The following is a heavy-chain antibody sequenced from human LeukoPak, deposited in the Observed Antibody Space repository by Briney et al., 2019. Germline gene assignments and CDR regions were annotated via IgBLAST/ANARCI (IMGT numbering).Heavy chain of an antibody. CDR2: IYYSGST. J-gene: IGHJ4*02. Sequence: PSGTLSLTCTVSGGSISSYYWSWIRQPPGKGLEWIGYIYYSGSTNYNPSLKSRVTISVDTSKNQFSLKLSSVTAADTAVYYCAREADCSSTSCPLDYWGQGTLVTVSS. V-gene: IGHV4-59*01. CDR1: GGSISSYY. D-gene: IGHD2-2*01. CDR3: AREADCSSTSCPLDY.